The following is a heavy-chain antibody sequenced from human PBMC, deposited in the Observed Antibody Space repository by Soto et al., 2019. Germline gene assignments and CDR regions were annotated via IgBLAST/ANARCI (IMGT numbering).Heavy chain of an antibody. D-gene: IGHD3-9*01. V-gene: IGHV4-59*01. CDR1: GGSISSYY. J-gene: IGHJ4*02. CDR3: ARSFDWSPYFDY. Sequence: QVQLQESGPGLVKPSETLSLTCTVSGGSISSYYWSWIRQPPGKGLEWIGYTYYSGSTNYNPSLKSRVTLSVDTSKNQCSLKLSSVTAADTAVYYCARSFDWSPYFDYWGQGTLVTVSS. CDR2: TYYSGST.